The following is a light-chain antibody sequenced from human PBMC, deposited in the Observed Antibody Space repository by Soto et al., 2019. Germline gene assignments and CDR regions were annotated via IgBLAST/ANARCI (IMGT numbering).Light chain of an antibody. Sequence: QSCMTQPDSVSGSAGQSITISCSGSRDDVGGYKYVDWYKQYPGKAPKIMISEVTDRPSGFSNRFAGSKSGTTASLTISGLQAEDEADFYCSLYTSSSSYVFGTGTKVTVL. CDR3: SLYTSSSSYV. CDR2: EVT. J-gene: IGLJ1*01. V-gene: IGLV2-14*01. CDR1: RDDVGGYKY.